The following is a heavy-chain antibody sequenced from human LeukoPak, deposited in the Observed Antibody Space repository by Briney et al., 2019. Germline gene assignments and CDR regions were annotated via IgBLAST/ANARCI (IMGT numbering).Heavy chain of an antibody. J-gene: IGHJ4*02. CDR3: ARVYYDILTGYYRHYFDY. Sequence: SETLSLTCTVSGGSITNYYWIWIRQPPGKGLEWIGHISYSGSTNYNPSLRSRVTMSVDTSKNQFSLKLSSVTAADTAVYYCARVYYDILTGYYRHYFDYWGQGTLVTVSS. CDR1: GGSITNYY. D-gene: IGHD3-9*01. V-gene: IGHV4-59*12. CDR2: ISYSGST.